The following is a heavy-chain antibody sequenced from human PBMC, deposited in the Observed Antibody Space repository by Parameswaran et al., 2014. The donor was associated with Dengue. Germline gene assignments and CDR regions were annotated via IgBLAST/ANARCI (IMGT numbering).Heavy chain of an antibody. D-gene: IGHD4-17*01. Sequence: WIRQPPGKGLEWVSAISGSGGSTYYADSVKGRFTISRDNSKNTLYLQMNSLRAEDTAVYYCANHPWGHYGDYDGPFDYWGQGTLVTVSS. CDR3: ANHPWGHYGDYDGPFDY. CDR2: ISGSGGST. J-gene: IGHJ4*02. V-gene: IGHV3-23*01.